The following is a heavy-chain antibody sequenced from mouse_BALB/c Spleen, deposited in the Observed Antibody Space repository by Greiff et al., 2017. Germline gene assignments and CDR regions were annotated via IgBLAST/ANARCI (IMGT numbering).Heavy chain of an antibody. J-gene: IGHJ1*01. CDR2: IDPANGNT. Sequence: VQLKQSGAELVKPGASVKLSCTASGFNIKDTYMHWVKQRPEQGLEWIGRIDPANGNTKYDPKFQGKATITADTSSNTAYLQLSSLTSEDTAVYYCANWDYWYFDVWGAGTTVTVSS. CDR1: GFNIKDTY. CDR3: ANWDYWYFDV. D-gene: IGHD4-1*01. V-gene: IGHV14-3*02.